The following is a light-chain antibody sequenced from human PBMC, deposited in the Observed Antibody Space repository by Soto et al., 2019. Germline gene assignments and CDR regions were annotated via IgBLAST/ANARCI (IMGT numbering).Light chain of an antibody. CDR2: DVS. J-gene: IGKJ2*01. V-gene: IGKV1-5*01. Sequence: DIQMTQSPATLSASPGERVTISCRASQRLNKWLAWYQQKPRKAPKLLIYDVSTRQSGVPARFRGSGSGTEFTLTISSLQPDDVAVYYCQQFHALCHTFGEGTKVEFK. CDR3: QQFHALCHT. CDR1: QRLNKW.